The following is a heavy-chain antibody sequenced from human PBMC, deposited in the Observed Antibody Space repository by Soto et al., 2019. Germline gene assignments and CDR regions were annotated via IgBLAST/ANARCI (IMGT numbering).Heavy chain of an antibody. CDR3: ARDPGYPVDAFDI. V-gene: IGHV3-66*01. Sequence: GGSLRLSCATSGIPFSSTYMNWVRQAPGKGLEWVSVIYSGGSTYYADSVKGRFTISRDNSKNTLYLQMNSLRAEDTAVYYCARDPGYPVDAFDIWGQGTMVTVSS. D-gene: IGHD5-18*01. CDR2: IYSGGST. J-gene: IGHJ3*02. CDR1: GIPFSSTY.